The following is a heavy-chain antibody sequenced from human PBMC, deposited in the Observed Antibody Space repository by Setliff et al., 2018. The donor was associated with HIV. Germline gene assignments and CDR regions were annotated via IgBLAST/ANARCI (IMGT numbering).Heavy chain of an antibody. CDR2: FHYSGTT. CDR3: ARALTTSYNFWWDAFAI. V-gene: IGHV4-39*01. Sequence: PSETLSLTCDVSGGSISSSSYYWGWLRQPPGKGLEWIVSFHYSGTTSYNPTLRSRVTRSVETSKNQFSLKLTSVTAADTAVDYSARALTTSYNFWWDAFAIWGQGTMVTVSS. J-gene: IGHJ3*02. D-gene: IGHD3-3*01. CDR1: GGSISSSSYY.